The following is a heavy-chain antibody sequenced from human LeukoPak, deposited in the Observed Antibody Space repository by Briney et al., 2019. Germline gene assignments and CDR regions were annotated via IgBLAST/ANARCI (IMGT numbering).Heavy chain of an antibody. V-gene: IGHV1-8*01. CDR3: ASEYYYGSGRYAWFDP. D-gene: IGHD3-10*01. J-gene: IGHJ5*02. CDR2: MNPNSGNT. CDR1: GYTFTSYD. Sequence: ASVKVSCKASGYTFTSYDINWVRQATGQGLEWMGWMNPNSGNTGYAQKFQGRVTMTRNTSISTAYMELSSLRSEDTAVYYCASEYYYGSGRYAWFDPWGQGTLVTVSS.